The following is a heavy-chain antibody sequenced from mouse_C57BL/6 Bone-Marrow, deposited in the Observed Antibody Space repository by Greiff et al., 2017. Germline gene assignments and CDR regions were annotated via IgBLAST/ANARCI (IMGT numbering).Heavy chain of an antibody. J-gene: IGHJ2*01. Sequence: QVQLQQPGAELVKPGASVKMSCKASGYTFTSYWITWVKQRPGQGLEWIGDIYPTSSRTNYNEKFKSKAILTVDTSSNTAYMQLSSLTSEHSAVFYCARSGPLGRSFDYWGQGTTLTVSS. D-gene: IGHD4-1*01. CDR3: ARSGPLGRSFDY. V-gene: IGHV1-55*01. CDR2: IYPTSSRT. CDR1: GYTFTSYW.